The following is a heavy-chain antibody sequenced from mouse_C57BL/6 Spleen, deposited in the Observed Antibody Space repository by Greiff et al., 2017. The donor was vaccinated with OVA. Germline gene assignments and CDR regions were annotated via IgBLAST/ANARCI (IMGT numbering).Heavy chain of an antibody. CDR2: IDPSDSYT. Sequence: QVQLQQPGAELVKPGASVKLSCKASGYTFTSYWMQWVKQRPGQGLEWIGEIDPSDSYTNYNQKFKGKATLTVDTSSSTAYMQLSSLTSEDYAVYYCARQTQLRLGAMDYWGQGTSVTVSS. CDR3: ARQTQLRLGAMDY. J-gene: IGHJ4*01. CDR1: GYTFTSYW. V-gene: IGHV1-50*01. D-gene: IGHD3-2*02.